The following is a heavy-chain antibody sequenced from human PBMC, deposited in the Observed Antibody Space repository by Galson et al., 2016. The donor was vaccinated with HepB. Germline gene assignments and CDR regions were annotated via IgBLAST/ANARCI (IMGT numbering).Heavy chain of an antibody. CDR3: AKESSYYPGRGYFDY. Sequence: SLRLSCAASGFTFSNYGMHWVRQAPGKGLEWVALISYNGGNKYYADFVKGRFTISRDNSKNTLYLQMNSLRAEDTAVYYCAKESSYYPGRGYFDYWGQGTLVTVSS. CDR1: GFTFSNYG. D-gene: IGHD3-22*01. V-gene: IGHV3-30*18. CDR2: ISYNGGNK. J-gene: IGHJ4*02.